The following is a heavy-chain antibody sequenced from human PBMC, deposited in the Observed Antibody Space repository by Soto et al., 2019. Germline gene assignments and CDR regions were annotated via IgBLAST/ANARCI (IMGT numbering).Heavy chain of an antibody. CDR1: GGSVNIGSFY. CDR2: MYYTGST. CDR3: ARIGHSGTWSRAET. D-gene: IGHD5-12*01. Sequence: SETLSLTCSVSGGSVNIGSFYWSWIRQPPGKGLEWIGHMYYTGSTNYNPSLKRRVTISSGTSKNQISLKVSSVTAADTAVYSWARIGHSGTWSRAETWGQGNMVTASS. J-gene: IGHJ5*02. V-gene: IGHV4-61*01.